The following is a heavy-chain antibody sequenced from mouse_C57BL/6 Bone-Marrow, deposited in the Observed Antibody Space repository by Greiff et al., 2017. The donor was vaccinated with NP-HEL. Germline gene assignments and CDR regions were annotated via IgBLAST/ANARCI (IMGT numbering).Heavy chain of an antibody. Sequence: VQLKQSGAELVRPGASVKLSCKASGYTFTDYYINWVKQRPGQGLEWIARIYPGSGNTYYNEKFKGKATLTAEKSSSTAYMQLSSLTSEDSAVYFCARGNYGSSDYAMDYWGQGTSVTVSS. CDR3: ARGNYGSSDYAMDY. V-gene: IGHV1-76*01. D-gene: IGHD1-1*01. CDR2: IYPGSGNT. CDR1: GYTFTDYY. J-gene: IGHJ4*01.